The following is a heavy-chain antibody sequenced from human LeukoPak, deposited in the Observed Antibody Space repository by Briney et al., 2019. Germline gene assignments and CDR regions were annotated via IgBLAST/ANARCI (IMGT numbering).Heavy chain of an antibody. CDR2: YYYSGST. Sequence: SEPLSLTCTVSGGSIRSHYWRWRPPPPEGGAVGMGYYYYSGSTNYNPSLKSRVTISVDTSKNQFSLKLSSVTAADTAVYYCARDRGDYDSSGYYGYFDYWGQGALVTVSS. D-gene: IGHD3-22*01. V-gene: IGHV4-59*11. CDR3: ARDRGDYDSSGYYGYFDY. J-gene: IGHJ4*02. CDR1: GGSIRSHY.